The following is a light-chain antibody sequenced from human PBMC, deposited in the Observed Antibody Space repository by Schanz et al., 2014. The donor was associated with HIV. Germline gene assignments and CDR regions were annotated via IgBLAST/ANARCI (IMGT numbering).Light chain of an antibody. CDR2: RNN. Sequence: QSLLTQPPSASGTPGQRVTISCSISGSNIRSNTINWYQQLPGTAPKLLMSRNNQRPSGVPDRFSGSKSGTSASLAISGLQSGDEADYFCAAWDASLSAWVFGGGTKLTVL. V-gene: IGLV1-44*01. J-gene: IGLJ3*02. CDR3: AAWDASLSAWV. CDR1: GSNIRSNT.